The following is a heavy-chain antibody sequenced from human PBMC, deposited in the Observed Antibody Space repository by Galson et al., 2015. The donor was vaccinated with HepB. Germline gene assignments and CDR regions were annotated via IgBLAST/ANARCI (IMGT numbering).Heavy chain of an antibody. D-gene: IGHD3-3*01. J-gene: IGHJ4*02. Sequence: CAISGDSVSSNYAAWSWIRQSPSRGLEWLGRTYYRSKWYNDYAVSVKSRITIHPDTSKNQFSLKLSSVTAADTAVYYCARRSVPRGRTFDYWGQGTLVTVSS. CDR3: ARRSVPRGRTFDY. V-gene: IGHV6-1*01. CDR1: GDSVSSNYAA. CDR2: TYYRSKWYN.